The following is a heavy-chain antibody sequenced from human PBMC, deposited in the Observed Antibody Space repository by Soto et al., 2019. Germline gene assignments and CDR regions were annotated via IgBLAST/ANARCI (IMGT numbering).Heavy chain of an antibody. Sequence: SETLSVTCRVSGGSMSGYYWSWIRQAPGKGLEGICYVDYTGSTTSNPALQSRVTISVETSKKQFSLSLRLATAADTAVYFCARSIAVRRSHIDXWGQGIRVTVSX. CDR3: ARSIAVRRSHIDX. V-gene: IGHV4-59*01. J-gene: IGHJ5*02. CDR2: VDYTGST. D-gene: IGHD6-6*01. CDR1: GGSMSGYY.